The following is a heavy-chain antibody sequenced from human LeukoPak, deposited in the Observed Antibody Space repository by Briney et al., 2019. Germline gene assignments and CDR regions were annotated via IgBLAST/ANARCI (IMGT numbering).Heavy chain of an antibody. CDR1: GFTFSSCG. CDR3: AKDDEQHRRRFDP. J-gene: IGHJ5*02. D-gene: IGHD6-13*01. CDR2: IRYDGSNK. V-gene: IGHV3-30*02. Sequence: PGGSLRLSCAASGFTFSSCGMHWVRQAPGKGLEWVAFIRYDGSNKYYADSVKGRFTISGDNSKNTLYLQMNSLRAEDTAVYYCAKDDEQHRRRFDPWGQGTLVTVSS.